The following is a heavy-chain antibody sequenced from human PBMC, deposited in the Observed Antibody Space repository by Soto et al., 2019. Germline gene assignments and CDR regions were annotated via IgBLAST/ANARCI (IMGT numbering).Heavy chain of an antibody. CDR1: GFSFTSYS. D-gene: IGHD4-17*01. CDR2: INAGRGKT. Sequence: QGQLVQSGAEVKKPGASVKVSCGTSGFSFTSYSFHWVRQAPAQGLQWMGWINAGRGKTKYSQQFQGRVTFTWDTSANTVYMELSRLTSEDTSVFYCARWIDNGYFDYWGKGTLVTVSA. J-gene: IGHJ4*02. V-gene: IGHV1-3*01. CDR3: ARWIDNGYFDY.